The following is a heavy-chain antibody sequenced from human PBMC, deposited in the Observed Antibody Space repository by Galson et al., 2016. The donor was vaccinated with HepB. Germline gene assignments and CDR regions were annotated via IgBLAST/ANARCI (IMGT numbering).Heavy chain of an antibody. CDR1: GFPFNSSR. D-gene: IGHD3-16*01. V-gene: IGHV3-21*01. CDR3: ARDSKQLGVDY. Sequence: SLRLSCAASGFPFNSSRLNWVRQGPGEGLEWVSYISWRCTYMYLPESLRRRCTICRDNAKNSLCLQMNSLRSEDTAVYYCARDSKQLGVDYWGQGTLVTVSS. J-gene: IGHJ4*02. CDR2: ISWRCTYM.